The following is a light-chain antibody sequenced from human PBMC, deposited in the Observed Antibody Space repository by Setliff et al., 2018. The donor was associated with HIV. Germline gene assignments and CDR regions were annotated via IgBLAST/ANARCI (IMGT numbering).Light chain of an antibody. Sequence: SVLTQPASVSWSPGQSITISCTGTSGDVGGYNYVSWYQQHPGKAPKFMIYDVSKRPSGVSNRFSGSKSGNTASLTISGLQAEDEADYYCSSYTSSSTYVFGTGTKVTVL. CDR1: SGDVGGYNY. J-gene: IGLJ1*01. CDR3: SSYTSSSTYV. CDR2: DVS. V-gene: IGLV2-14*01.